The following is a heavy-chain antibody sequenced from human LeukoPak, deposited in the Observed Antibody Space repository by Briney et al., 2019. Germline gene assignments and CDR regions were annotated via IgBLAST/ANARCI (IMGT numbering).Heavy chain of an antibody. Sequence: GGSLRLSCAASGFSISGYWMTWVRQAPGKGPEWVGNIQHDGKVKNYVDSVRGRFTISRDNAKNSVYLQMTSLRAEDSAVYYCAKDRDLDDYGDFYADGMDVWGQGTTVTVSS. D-gene: IGHD4-17*01. CDR1: GFSISGYW. CDR3: AKDRDLDDYGDFYADGMDV. CDR2: IQHDGKVK. J-gene: IGHJ6*02. V-gene: IGHV3-7*03.